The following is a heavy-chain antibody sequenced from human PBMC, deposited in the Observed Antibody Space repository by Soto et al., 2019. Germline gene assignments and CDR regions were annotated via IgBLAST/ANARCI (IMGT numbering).Heavy chain of an antibody. CDR2: ITGDSTTI. J-gene: IGHJ6*02. Sequence: GGSLRLSCAASGFTFSRYSMNWARQAPGKGLEWISYITGDSTTIYYADSVKGRFTISRDNDKKSLYLQMDSLRVEDTAVYYCVGALTYEVPYYYYGMDVWGQGTTVTVSS. V-gene: IGHV3-48*01. D-gene: IGHD3-16*01. CDR3: VGALTYEVPYYYYGMDV. CDR1: GFTFSRYS.